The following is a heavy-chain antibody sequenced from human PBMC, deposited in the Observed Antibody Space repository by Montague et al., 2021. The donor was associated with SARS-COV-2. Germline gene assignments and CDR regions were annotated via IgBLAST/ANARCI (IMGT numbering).Heavy chain of an antibody. CDR2: IYYSGST. D-gene: IGHD6-19*01. CDR1: GGSISGSSYY. V-gene: IGHV4-39*02. J-gene: IGHJ1*01. CDR3: AREARQWRDRGYFQH. Sequence: SETLSLTCTVSGGSISGSSYYWGWIRQPQGKGLEWIGSIYYSGSTYYNPSLKSRVTITVDTSKNQFSLKLSSVTAADTAVYYCAREARQWRDRGYFQHWGQGTLVTVSS.